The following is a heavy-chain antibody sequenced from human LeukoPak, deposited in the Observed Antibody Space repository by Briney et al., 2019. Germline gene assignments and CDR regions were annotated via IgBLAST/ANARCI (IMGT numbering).Heavy chain of an antibody. Sequence: PGGSLRLSCAASGFTFSSYGVRWVRQAPGKGLEWVAVISYDGSHKYYADSVKGRFTISRDNSKNTVHLQMNSLRVEDTAVYYCARDLSGVTGYTYGRGIDYWGQGTLVTVSS. CDR3: ARDLSGVTGYTYGRGIDY. CDR1: GFTFSSYG. D-gene: IGHD5-18*01. J-gene: IGHJ4*02. V-gene: IGHV3-30*03. CDR2: ISYDGSHK.